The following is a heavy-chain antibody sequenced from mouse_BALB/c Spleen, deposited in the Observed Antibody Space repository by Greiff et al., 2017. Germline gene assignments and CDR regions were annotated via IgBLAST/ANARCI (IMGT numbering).Heavy chain of an antibody. D-gene: IGHD2-4*01. CDR2: ISNGGGST. CDR1: GFTFSSYT. CDR3: ARGDDYGLFAY. Sequence: EVHLVESGGGLVQPGGSLKLSCAASGFTFSSYTMSWVRQTPEKRLEWVAYISNGGGSTYYPDTVKGRFTISRDNAKNTLYLQMSSLKSEDTAMYYCARGDDYGLFAYWGQGTLVTVSA. V-gene: IGHV5-12-2*01. J-gene: IGHJ3*01.